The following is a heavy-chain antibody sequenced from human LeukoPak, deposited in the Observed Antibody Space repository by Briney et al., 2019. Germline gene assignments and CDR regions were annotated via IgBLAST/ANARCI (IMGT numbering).Heavy chain of an antibody. CDR3: ARDLVGGPLNY. D-gene: IGHD2-15*01. Sequence: GGSLRLSCAASGFTFSDYYMYWIRQAPGKGLEWVSYISSSGSAIYYADSVKGRFTISRDNAKNSLYLQMNSLRAEDTAVYYCARDLVGGPLNYWGQGTLVTVSS. CDR1: GFTFSDYY. CDR2: ISSSGSAI. J-gene: IGHJ4*02. V-gene: IGHV3-11*04.